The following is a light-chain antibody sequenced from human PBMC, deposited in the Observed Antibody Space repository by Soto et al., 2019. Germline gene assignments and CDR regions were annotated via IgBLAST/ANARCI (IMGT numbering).Light chain of an antibody. CDR2: DAS. J-gene: IGKJ1*01. V-gene: IGKV3-11*01. Sequence: ELVLTQSPSTLSLSPGSRPTLSCRASQSVSGYLAWYQQKPGQAPRPLIYDASKRATGIPARFSGSGFGPDFTLTISSPEPEECAFYYCQQRSKWRTFGQGTKVDIK. CDR3: QQRSKWRT. CDR1: QSVSGY.